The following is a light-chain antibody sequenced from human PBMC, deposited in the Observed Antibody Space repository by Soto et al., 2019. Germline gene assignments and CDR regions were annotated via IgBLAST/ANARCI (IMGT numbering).Light chain of an antibody. J-gene: IGKJ1*01. Sequence: DIQMTQSPSSLSASVGDEVTITCRASQTINRWLAWYQQKPGEVPKLLIYKASVLESGVPSRFSGSGSGTEFTLTISRLQPEDVATYYCQHWSFGQGTKVDIK. CDR3: QHWS. V-gene: IGKV1-5*03. CDR2: KAS. CDR1: QTINRW.